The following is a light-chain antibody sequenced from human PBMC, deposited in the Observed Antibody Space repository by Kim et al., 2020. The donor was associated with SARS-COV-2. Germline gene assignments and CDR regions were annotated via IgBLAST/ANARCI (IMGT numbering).Light chain of an antibody. CDR1: EYIYTW. CDR3: QELNTFPLT. J-gene: IGKJ4*01. V-gene: IGKV1-12*01. CDR2: GAS. Sequence: DIQLTQSPSSVSASVGDRVTITCRASEYIYTWLAWYQQQPGKAPKLLISGASNLQPGVPPRFSASGSGTDFTITISRLQPEDFATYYCQELNTFPLTFGGGTKVDIK.